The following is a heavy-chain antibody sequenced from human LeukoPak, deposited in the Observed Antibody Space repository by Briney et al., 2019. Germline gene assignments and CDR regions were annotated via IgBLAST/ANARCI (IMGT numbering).Heavy chain of an antibody. Sequence: SETLSLTCGVSGGSISSTNWWTWVRQPPGEGLEWIGEVHLSGRTNYNPSLESRVTMSVDTSENHISLKLTSVTAADTAVYYCAREGGPYRPLDYSGQGTLVTVSS. CDR2: VHLSGRT. J-gene: IGHJ4*02. CDR1: GGSISSTNW. V-gene: IGHV4-4*02. CDR3: AREGGPYRPLDY.